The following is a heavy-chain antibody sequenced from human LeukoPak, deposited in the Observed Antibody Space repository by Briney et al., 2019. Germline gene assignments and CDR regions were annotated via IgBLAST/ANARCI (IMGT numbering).Heavy chain of an antibody. Sequence: GRSLRLSCAASGFTFSSYGMHWVRPAPGKGLEWVAVISYDGSNKYYADSVKGRFTISRDNSKNTLYLQMNSLRAEDTAVYYCAKDPGYPEWGQGTLVSVSS. D-gene: IGHD6-13*01. CDR2: ISYDGSNK. CDR1: GFTFSSYG. CDR3: AKDPGYPE. J-gene: IGHJ4*02. V-gene: IGHV3-30*18.